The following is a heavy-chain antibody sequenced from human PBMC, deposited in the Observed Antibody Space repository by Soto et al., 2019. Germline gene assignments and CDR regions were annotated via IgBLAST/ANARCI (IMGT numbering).Heavy chain of an antibody. Sequence: SGPTLVNPTQTLTLTCTFSGFSLSTSGVGVGWIRQPPGKALEWLALIYWDDDKRYSPSLKSRLTITKDTSKNQVVLTMTNMDNVDKATYYCAHRSLAPGGSGSFDYWGQGNLVTVSS. CDR3: AHRSLAPGGSGSFDY. CDR2: IYWDDDK. V-gene: IGHV2-5*02. D-gene: IGHD6-13*01. J-gene: IGHJ4*02. CDR1: GFSLSTSGVG.